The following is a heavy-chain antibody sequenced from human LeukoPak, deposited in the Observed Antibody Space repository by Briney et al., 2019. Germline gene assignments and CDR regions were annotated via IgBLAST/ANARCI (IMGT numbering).Heavy chain of an antibody. V-gene: IGHV3-23*01. CDR2: ISGSGGGT. CDR3: VKDLGRYRNNCFDY. J-gene: IGHJ4*02. D-gene: IGHD1-26*01. CDR1: GFTFISYA. Sequence: GGSLRLSCAASGFTFISYALSWVRQAPERGLEWVSTISGSGGGTYYADSVKGRFTISRDDSKNTLYLQMNSLRAEDTAVYYCVKDLGRYRNNCFDYWGQGTLVTVSS.